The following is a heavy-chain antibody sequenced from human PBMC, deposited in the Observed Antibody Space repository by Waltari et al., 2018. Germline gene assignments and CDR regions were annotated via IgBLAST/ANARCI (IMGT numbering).Heavy chain of an antibody. J-gene: IGHJ4*02. V-gene: IGHV4-38-2*01. Sequence: QVQLQESGPGLVKPSETLSLTCAVSGYSISSGYYWGWIRQPPGKGLEWIGSIYHSGSTYYNPSLKSRVTISVDTAKNQFSLKLSSVTAADTAVYYCARHLARYSNYYFDYWGQGTLVTVSS. CDR3: ARHLARYSNYYFDY. CDR2: IYHSGST. CDR1: GYSISSGYY. D-gene: IGHD4-4*01.